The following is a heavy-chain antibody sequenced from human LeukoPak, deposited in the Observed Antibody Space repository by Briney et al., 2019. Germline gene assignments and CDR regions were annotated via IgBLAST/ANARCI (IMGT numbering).Heavy chain of an antibody. J-gene: IGHJ6*02. V-gene: IGHV3-21*01. CDR3: ARDLTYDILTGYHYCYYYGMDV. CDR2: ISSSSSYI. Sequence: PGGSLRLSCAASGFTFSSYSMNWVRQAPGKGLEWVSSISSSSSYIYYADSVKGRFTISRDNAKNTLSLQMNSLRAEDTAVYYCARDLTYDILTGYHYCYYYGMDVWGQGTTVTVSS. CDR1: GFTFSSYS. D-gene: IGHD3-9*01.